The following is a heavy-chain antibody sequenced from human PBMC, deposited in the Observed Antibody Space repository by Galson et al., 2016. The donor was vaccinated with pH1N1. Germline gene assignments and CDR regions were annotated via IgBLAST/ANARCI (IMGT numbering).Heavy chain of an antibody. CDR3: AKDHFGYDQSGAFDF. D-gene: IGHD1-14*01. CDR1: KFTFSNYG. CDR2: ISYDGNNK. V-gene: IGHV3-30*18. J-gene: IGHJ3*01. Sequence: CAASKFTFSNYGMHWVRQAPGKGLEWVAVISYDGNNKYYADSVKGRFTISRDNSKKTLYLQMNSLRAEDTAVYYCAKDHFGYDQSGAFDFWGQGTMVTVSS.